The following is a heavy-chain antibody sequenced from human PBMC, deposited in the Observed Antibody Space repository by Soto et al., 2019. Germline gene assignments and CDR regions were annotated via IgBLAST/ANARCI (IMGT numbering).Heavy chain of an antibody. V-gene: IGHV1-3*01. CDR2: INAGNGNT. D-gene: IGHD2-15*01. J-gene: IGHJ4*02. CDR3: ARASPPGVAAIDY. CDR1: GYTFTSYA. Sequence: ASVQVSCKASGYTFTSYAMHWVRQAPGQRLEWMGWINAGNGNTKYSQKFQGRVTITRDTSASTAYMELSSLRSEDTAVYYCARASPPGVAAIDYWGQGTLVTVSS.